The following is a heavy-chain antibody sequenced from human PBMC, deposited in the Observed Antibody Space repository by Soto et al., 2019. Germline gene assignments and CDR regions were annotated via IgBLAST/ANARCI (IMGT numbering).Heavy chain of an antibody. CDR2: IWYDGSNK. CDR3: ARDSGGGYSLDY. CDR1: GFTFSSYG. J-gene: IGHJ4*02. V-gene: IGHV3-33*01. D-gene: IGHD5-18*01. Sequence: PGGSLRLSCAASGFTFSSYGMHWVRQAPGKGLEWVAVIWYDGSNKYYADSVKGRFTISRDNSKNTLYLQMNSLRAEDTAVYYCARDSGGGYSLDYWGQGTLVTVSS.